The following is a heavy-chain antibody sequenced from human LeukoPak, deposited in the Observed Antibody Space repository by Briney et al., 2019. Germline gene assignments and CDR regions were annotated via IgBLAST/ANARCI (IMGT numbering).Heavy chain of an antibody. CDR2: IRGSSGKT. J-gene: IGHJ4*02. CDR3: ARGRVKRVPFTAVPGPLDY. V-gene: IGHV1-18*01. Sequence: GASVKVSCKASGFTFATHGISWMRQAPGQGLEWLGWIRGSSGKTDYAQKLQDRVTMTADTSTTTAYMELRSLSSDDTAVYYCARGRVKRVPFTAVPGPLDYWGQGSLVTVSS. CDR1: GFTFATHG. D-gene: IGHD6-19*01.